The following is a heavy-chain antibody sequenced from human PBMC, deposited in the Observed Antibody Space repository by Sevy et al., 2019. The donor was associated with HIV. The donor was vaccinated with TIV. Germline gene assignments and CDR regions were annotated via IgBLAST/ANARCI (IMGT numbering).Heavy chain of an antibody. D-gene: IGHD3-22*01. CDR2: IYSGDET. V-gene: IGHV3-53*01. CDR3: ARLNVYYYDDDGYYTTGNAFDI. CDR1: GFSVSDTY. Sequence: GGSLRLSCAASGFSVSDTYMSWVRQAPGKGLEWVSVIYSGDETYHADSVKGRFTISRDSSKNTIYLQLNSLRTEDTAVYYCARLNVYYYDDDGYYTTGNAFDISGQGTMVTVSS. J-gene: IGHJ3*02.